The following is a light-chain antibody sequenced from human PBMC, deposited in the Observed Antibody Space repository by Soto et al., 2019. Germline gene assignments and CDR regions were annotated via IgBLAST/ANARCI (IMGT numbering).Light chain of an antibody. CDR2: EVS. CDR3: SPYTSRSSNHV. J-gene: IGLJ1*01. V-gene: IGLV2-14*01. Sequence: QSVLTQPASVSGSPGQSITISCTGTNSDIGDYNYVSWYQQHPGRAPKLIISEVSNRPSGVSNRFFGSKSGNAAYLTISGLQAEDEADYYCSPYTSRSSNHVFGKATKVTVL. CDR1: NSDIGDYNY.